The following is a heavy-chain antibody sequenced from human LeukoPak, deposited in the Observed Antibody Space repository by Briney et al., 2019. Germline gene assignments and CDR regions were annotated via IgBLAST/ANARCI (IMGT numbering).Heavy chain of an antibody. Sequence: ASVKVSCKAFGGTFSSYTISWVRQAPGQGLEWMGWISAYNGNTNYAQKLQRRVTMTTDTSTSTAYMELRSLRSDDTAVYYCAVVTAIHSYYYYHMDVWGKGTTVTISS. CDR3: AVVTAIHSYYYYHMDV. J-gene: IGHJ6*03. CDR1: GGTFSSYT. CDR2: ISAYNGNT. V-gene: IGHV1-18*01. D-gene: IGHD2-21*02.